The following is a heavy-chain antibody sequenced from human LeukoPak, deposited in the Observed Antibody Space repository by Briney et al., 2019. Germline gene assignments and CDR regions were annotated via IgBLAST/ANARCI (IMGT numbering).Heavy chain of an antibody. J-gene: IGHJ3*02. V-gene: IGHV3-48*03. CDR2: ISSSSTTI. CDR1: GFTFSSYE. CDR3: ARGGSYLSAFDI. Sequence: PGGSLRLSCAASGFTFSSYEMNWVRQAPGKGLEWISYISSSSTTIHYADSVKGRFTISRDNSKNTLYLQMNSLRAEDTAVYYCARGGSYLSAFDIWGQGTMVTVSS. D-gene: IGHD1-26*01.